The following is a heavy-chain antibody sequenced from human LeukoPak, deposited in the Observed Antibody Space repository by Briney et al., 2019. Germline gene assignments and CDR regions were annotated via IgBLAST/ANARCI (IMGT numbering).Heavy chain of an antibody. V-gene: IGHV4-59*12. J-gene: IGHJ4*02. CDR3: ARDTDTAMAPLDY. D-gene: IGHD5-18*01. Sequence: SETLSLTCTVSGGSISSYYWSWIRQPPGKGLEWIGYIYYSGSTNYNPSLKSRVTISVDTSKNQFSLKLSSVTAADTAVYYCARDTDTAMAPLDYWGQGTLVTVSS. CDR2: IYYSGST. CDR1: GGSISSYY.